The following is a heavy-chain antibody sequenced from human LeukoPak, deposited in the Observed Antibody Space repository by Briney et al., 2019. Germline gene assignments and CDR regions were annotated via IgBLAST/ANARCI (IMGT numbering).Heavy chain of an antibody. CDR3: ARGDVAAAGID. V-gene: IGHV1-69*06. Sequence: SVKVSCKTSGYTFTDYDITWVRQAPGQGLEWMGGIIPIFGTANYAQKFQGRVTITADKSTSTAYMELSSLRSEDTAVYYCARGDVAAAGIDWGQGTLVTVSS. CDR2: IIPIFGTA. CDR1: GYTFTDYD. J-gene: IGHJ4*02. D-gene: IGHD6-13*01.